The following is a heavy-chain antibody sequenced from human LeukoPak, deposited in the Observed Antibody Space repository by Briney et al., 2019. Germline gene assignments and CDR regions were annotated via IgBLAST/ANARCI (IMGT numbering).Heavy chain of an antibody. D-gene: IGHD6-19*01. V-gene: IGHV4-39*07. CDR3: ARDPFSSLAVEERWFDP. J-gene: IGHJ5*02. Sequence: SETLSLTCTVSGGSISSNGYYWGWIRQSPGEGLEWIGNIYYSGSTYYNPSLKSRVTISVDTSKNQFSLKLSSVTAADTAVYYCARDPFSSLAVEERWFDPWGQGTLVTVSS. CDR2: IYYSGST. CDR1: GGSISSNGYY.